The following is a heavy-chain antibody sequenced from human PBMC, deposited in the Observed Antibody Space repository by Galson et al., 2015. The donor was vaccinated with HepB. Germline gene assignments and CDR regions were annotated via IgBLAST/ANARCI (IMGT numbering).Heavy chain of an antibody. CDR3: AKLIVGATTQEYYFDY. CDR2: ISYDGSNK. V-gene: IGHV3-30*18. CDR1: GFTFSSYG. Sequence: SLRLSCAASGFTFSSYGMHWVRQAPGKGLEWVAVISYDGSNKYYADSVKGRFTISRDNSKNTLYLQMNSLRAEDTAVYYCAKLIVGATTQEYYFDYWGQGTLVTVSS. J-gene: IGHJ4*02. D-gene: IGHD1-26*01.